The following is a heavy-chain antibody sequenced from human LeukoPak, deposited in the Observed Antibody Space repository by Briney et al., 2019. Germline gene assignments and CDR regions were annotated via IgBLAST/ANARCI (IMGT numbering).Heavy chain of an antibody. D-gene: IGHD1-26*01. CDR2: ISYDGSNK. V-gene: IGHV3-30-3*01. CDR3: AGGGGELRLFDY. CDR1: GFTFSSYA. Sequence: GRSLRLSCAASGFTFSSYAMHWVRQAPGKGLEWVAVISYDGSNKYYADSVKGRFTISRDNSKNTLYLQMNRLRAEDTAVYYCAGGGGELRLFDYWGQGTLVTVSS. J-gene: IGHJ4*02.